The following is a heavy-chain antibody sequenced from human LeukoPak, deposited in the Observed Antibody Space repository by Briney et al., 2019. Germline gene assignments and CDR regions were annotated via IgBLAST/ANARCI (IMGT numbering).Heavy chain of an antibody. D-gene: IGHD4-23*01. CDR2: IKQDGSEK. J-gene: IGHJ4*02. V-gene: IGHV3-7*01. Sequence: GGSLRLSCAASGFTFSSYWMSWVRQAPGKGLEWVANIKQDGSEKYYVDSVKGRFTISGDNAKNSLYLQMNGLRAEDTAVYYCARDINFYGGNLFDYWGQGTLVTVSS. CDR1: GFTFSSYW. CDR3: ARDINFYGGNLFDY.